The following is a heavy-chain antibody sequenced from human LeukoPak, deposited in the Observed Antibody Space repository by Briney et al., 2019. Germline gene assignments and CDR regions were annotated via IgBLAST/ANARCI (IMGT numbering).Heavy chain of an antibody. J-gene: IGHJ4*02. Sequence: ASVKVSCKASGYTFTGYYMNWVRQAPGHGLEWMGWINPNSGGTNYAQKYQGRVTMTRDTSISTAYMELSRLRSDDTAVYYCASDIAAAAPGGGWFRWGQGTLVTVSS. CDR3: ASDIAAAAPGGGWFR. D-gene: IGHD6-13*01. CDR2: INPNSGGT. CDR1: GYTFTGYY. V-gene: IGHV1-2*02.